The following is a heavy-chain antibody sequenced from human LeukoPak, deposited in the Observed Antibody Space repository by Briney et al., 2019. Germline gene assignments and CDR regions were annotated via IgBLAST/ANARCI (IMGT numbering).Heavy chain of an antibody. D-gene: IGHD4-11*01. CDR1: RFIFSDFW. CDR3: ARSYSLSY. Sequence: GGSLRLSCAPSRFIFSDFWMRWVRHAPGKGLVWVSCISSDGSGTTYAASVNGRFTISRDNAKNTLYLQMDSLRAEDTAVYYCARSYSLSYWGQGTLVTVSS. CDR2: ISSDGSGT. J-gene: IGHJ4*02. V-gene: IGHV3-74*03.